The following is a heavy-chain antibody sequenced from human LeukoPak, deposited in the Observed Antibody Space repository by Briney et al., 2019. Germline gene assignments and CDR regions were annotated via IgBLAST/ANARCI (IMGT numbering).Heavy chain of an antibody. V-gene: IGHV3-23*01. CDR3: TKDRRQWVVPYFDS. J-gene: IGHJ4*02. CDR2: ISSGGNT. Sequence: GGSLRLSCAASGFTFSTYAMSWVRHTPGKGLEWVSGISSGGNTQYRDSVKGRFTVSRDNSKNTLHLQMDSLRAEDTAIYYCTKDRRQWVVPYFDSWGQGTVVTVSS. D-gene: IGHD6-19*01. CDR1: GFTFSTYA.